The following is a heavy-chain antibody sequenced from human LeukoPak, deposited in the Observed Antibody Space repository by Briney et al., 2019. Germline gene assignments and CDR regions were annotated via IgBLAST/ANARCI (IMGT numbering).Heavy chain of an antibody. CDR2: IYHSGST. J-gene: IGHJ4*02. D-gene: IGHD3-9*01. V-gene: IGHV4-30-2*01. CDR3: ARSAAPDSLRYFDWLLFKGYYFDY. Sequence: SQTLSLTCTVSGGSISSGGYYWSWIRQPPGKGLEWIGYIYHSGSTYYNPSLKSRVTISVDRSKNQFSLKLSSVTAADTAVYYCARSAAPDSLRYFDWLLFKGYYFDYWGQGTLVTVSS. CDR1: GGSISSGGYY.